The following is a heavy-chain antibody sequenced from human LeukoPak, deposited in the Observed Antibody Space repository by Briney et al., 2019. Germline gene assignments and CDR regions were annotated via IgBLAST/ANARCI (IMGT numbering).Heavy chain of an antibody. V-gene: IGHV4-39*01. CDR1: GGSIGSTNYY. D-gene: IGHD6-19*01. Sequence: SETLSLTCTVSGGSIGSTNYYWGWIHQPPGKGLEWIANIYYSGSTYYNPSLKSRVTISVDTSKNQFSLRLNSVTAADTSIYYCARIPTNAVPSAHNGFDIWGQGTMLTVSS. CDR2: IYYSGST. J-gene: IGHJ3*02. CDR3: ARIPTNAVPSAHNGFDI.